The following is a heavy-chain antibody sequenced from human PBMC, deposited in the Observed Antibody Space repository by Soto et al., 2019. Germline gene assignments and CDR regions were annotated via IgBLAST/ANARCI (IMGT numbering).Heavy chain of an antibody. Sequence: VQLVQSGAEVKKPGSSVKVSCKASGGTFSSYAISWVRQAPGQGLEWMGGIIPIFGTANYAQKFQGRVTITADESTSTAYMELSSLRSEDTAVYYCAKTAMGRGVRYYYYGMDVWGQGTTVTVSS. CDR3: AKTAMGRGVRYYYYGMDV. J-gene: IGHJ6*02. CDR1: GGTFSSYA. D-gene: IGHD5-18*01. V-gene: IGHV1-69*01. CDR2: IIPIFGTA.